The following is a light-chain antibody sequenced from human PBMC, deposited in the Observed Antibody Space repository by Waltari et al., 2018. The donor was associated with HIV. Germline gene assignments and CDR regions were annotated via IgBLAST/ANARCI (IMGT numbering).Light chain of an antibody. Sequence: QSALTQPAPVSGSPGQSITITCTGTSSDIGEYNYDLWFQHHPTKAPKLIIFDVSSRPSGVSNRFSGSKSCNTASLTISGLRPEDEADYYCSSYTTMYTWVFGGGTKLTVL. CDR3: SSYTTMYTWV. CDR1: SSDIGEYNY. CDR2: DVS. V-gene: IGLV2-14*01. J-gene: IGLJ3*02.